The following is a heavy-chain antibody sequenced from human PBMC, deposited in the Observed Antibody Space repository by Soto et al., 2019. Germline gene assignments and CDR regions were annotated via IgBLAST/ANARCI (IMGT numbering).Heavy chain of an antibody. J-gene: IGHJ4*02. Sequence: QITLKESGPTLVKPTQTLTLTCTFSGFSFSTSEVGVGWIRQPPGKALEWLGLIYWDDDKRYSPSLKNRFSITKDTSKNQVILTVTNMDPVDAGTYYCAHTLHTSGWPFDYWGQGTLVTVSS. CDR3: AHTLHTSGWPFDY. D-gene: IGHD6-19*01. V-gene: IGHV2-5*02. CDR2: IYWDDDK. CDR1: GFSFSTSEVG.